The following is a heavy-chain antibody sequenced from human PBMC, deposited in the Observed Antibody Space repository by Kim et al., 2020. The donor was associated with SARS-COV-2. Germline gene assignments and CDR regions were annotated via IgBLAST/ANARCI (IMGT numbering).Heavy chain of an antibody. CDR2: ISSNGGST. J-gene: IGHJ6*02. CDR3: VKAEGNYYYGMDA. D-gene: IGHD3-10*01. V-gene: IGHV3-64D*06. CDR1: GFTFSSYA. Sequence: GGSLRLSCSASGFTFSSYAMHWVRQAPGKGLEYVSAISSNGGSTYYADSVKGRFTISRDNYKNTLYHQMSSLRAEDTAVYYCVKAEGNYYYGMDAWGQGTTVTVSS.